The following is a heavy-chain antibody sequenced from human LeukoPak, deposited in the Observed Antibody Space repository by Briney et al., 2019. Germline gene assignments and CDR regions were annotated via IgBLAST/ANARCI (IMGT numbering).Heavy chain of an antibody. Sequence: GASVKVSCKASGYTFTSYEINWVRQATGQGLEWMGWMNPNSGNTGYAQKFQGRVTMTRNTSISTAYMELSSLRSEDTAVYYCARGQAGTLDFDYWGQGTLVTVSS. CDR2: MNPNSGNT. CDR1: GYTFTSYE. D-gene: IGHD1-1*01. CDR3: ARGQAGTLDFDY. V-gene: IGHV1-8*01. J-gene: IGHJ4*02.